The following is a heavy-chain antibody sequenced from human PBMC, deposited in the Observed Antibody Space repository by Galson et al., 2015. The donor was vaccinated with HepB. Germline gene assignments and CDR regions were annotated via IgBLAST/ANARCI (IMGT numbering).Heavy chain of an antibody. D-gene: IGHD6-6*01. CDR1: GGTFSSYT. CDR2: IIPNLGIA. J-gene: IGHJ6*02. V-gene: IGHV1-69*04. CDR3: ARDCGIAARPYYYYGMDV. Sequence: SVKVSCKASGGTFSSYTISWVRQAPGQGLEWMGRIIPNLGIANYAQKFQGRVTITADKSTSTAYMELSSLRSEDTAVYYCARDCGIAARPYYYYGMDVWGQGTTVTVSS.